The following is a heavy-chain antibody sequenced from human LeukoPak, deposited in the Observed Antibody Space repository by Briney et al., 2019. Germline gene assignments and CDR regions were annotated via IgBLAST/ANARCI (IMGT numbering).Heavy chain of an antibody. CDR1: GFTFSNYG. Sequence: GGSLRPSCAASGFTFSNYGLSWVRQAPGKGLEWVSGITGSGGSTYYADSVKGRFTISRDNSKNTLYLQMNSLRAEDTAIYYCARDERLLSFLKWGQGALVTVSS. V-gene: IGHV3-23*01. CDR3: ARDERLLSFLK. J-gene: IGHJ4*02. CDR2: ITGSGGST. D-gene: IGHD3-3*01.